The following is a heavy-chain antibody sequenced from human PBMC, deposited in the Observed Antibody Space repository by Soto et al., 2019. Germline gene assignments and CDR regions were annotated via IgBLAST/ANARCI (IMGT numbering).Heavy chain of an antibody. CDR2: ISAYNGNT. D-gene: IGHD6-13*01. Sequence: ASVKVSCKSSGYTFTSYGISWVRQAPGQGLEWMGWISAYNGNTNYAQKLQGRVTMTTDTSTSTAYMELRSLRSDDMAVYYCASVGVAAAGTGSWFDPWGQGTTVTVSS. CDR1: GYTFTSYG. J-gene: IGHJ5*02. CDR3: ASVGVAAAGTGSWFDP. V-gene: IGHV1-18*03.